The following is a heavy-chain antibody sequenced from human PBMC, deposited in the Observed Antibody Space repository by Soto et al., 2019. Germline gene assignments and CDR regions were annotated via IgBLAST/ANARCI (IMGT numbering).Heavy chain of an antibody. J-gene: IGHJ5*02. V-gene: IGHV4-39*01. CDR2: IYYSGST. CDR1: GGSISSSSYY. CDR3: ASRYDNGGWFDP. D-gene: IGHD1-1*01. Sequence: PSETLSLTCTVSGGSISSSSYYWGWIRQPPGKGLEWIGSIYYSGSTYYNPSLKSRVTISVDTSKNQFSLKLSSVTAADTAVYYCASRYDNGGWFDPWGQGTLVTVSS.